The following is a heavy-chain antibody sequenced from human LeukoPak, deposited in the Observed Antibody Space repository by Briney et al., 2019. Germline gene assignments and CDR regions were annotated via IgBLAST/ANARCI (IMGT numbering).Heavy chain of an antibody. J-gene: IGHJ6*02. CDR3: ARDGVVVVAAAYYYGMDV. CDR1: GYTFTSYG. CDR2: ISAYNGNT. D-gene: IGHD2-15*01. Sequence: GASVKVSCKASGYTFTSYGISWLRQAPGQGLEWMGWISAYNGNTNYAQKLQGRVTMTTDTSTSTAYVELRSLRSDDTAVYYCARDGVVVVAAAYYYGMDVWGQGTTVTVSS. V-gene: IGHV1-18*01.